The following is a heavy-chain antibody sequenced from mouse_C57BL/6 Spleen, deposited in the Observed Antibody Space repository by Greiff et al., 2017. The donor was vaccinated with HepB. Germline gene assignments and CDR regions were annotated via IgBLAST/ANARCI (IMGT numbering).Heavy chain of an antibody. CDR3: ARGGLPTSDY. Sequence: EVNVVESGGGLVKPGGSLKLSCAASGFTFSDYGMHWVRQAPEKGLEWVAYISSGSSTIYYADTVKGRFTISRDNAKNTLFLQMTSLRSEDTAMYYCARGGLPTSDYWGQGTTLTVSS. CDR1: GFTFSDYG. D-gene: IGHD5-5*01. V-gene: IGHV5-17*01. J-gene: IGHJ2*01. CDR2: ISSGSSTI.